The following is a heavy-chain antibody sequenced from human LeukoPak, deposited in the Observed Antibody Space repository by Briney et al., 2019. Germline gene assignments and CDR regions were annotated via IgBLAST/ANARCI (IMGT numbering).Heavy chain of an antibody. J-gene: IGHJ3*02. Sequence: SETLSLTCAVYGGSFSGYYWSWIRQPPGKGLEWIGEINHSGSTYYNPSLKSRVTISVDTSKNQFSLKLSSVTAADTAVYYCAREGVYSSGWYGEAFDIWGQGTMVTVSS. CDR1: GGSFSGYY. D-gene: IGHD6-19*01. V-gene: IGHV4-34*01. CDR2: INHSGST. CDR3: AREGVYSSGWYGEAFDI.